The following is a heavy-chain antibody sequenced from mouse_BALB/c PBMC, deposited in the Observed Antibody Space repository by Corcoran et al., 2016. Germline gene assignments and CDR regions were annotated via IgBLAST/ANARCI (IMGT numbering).Heavy chain of an antibody. CDR1: GYTFTNYG. V-gene: IGHV9-1*02. D-gene: IGHD1-1*01. CDR3: ARLYYGSSPRAMDY. Sequence: QIQLVQSGPELRKPGETVKISCKASGYTFTNYGMNWVKQAPGKGLKWMGWINTYTGEPTYADDFKGRFDFSLETSASTAYLQINNLKHEDMATYFCARLYYGSSPRAMDYWGQGTSVTVSS. CDR2: INTYTGEP. J-gene: IGHJ4*01.